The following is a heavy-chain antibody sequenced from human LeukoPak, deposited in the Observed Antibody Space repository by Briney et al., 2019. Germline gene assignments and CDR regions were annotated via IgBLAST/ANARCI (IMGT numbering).Heavy chain of an antibody. D-gene: IGHD3-16*01. Sequence: GGSLRLSCVASGFTFSSYWMHWVRQAPGKGLVWVSRINGDGSTTTYADSVTGRFTISRDNAKNTQYLQMNRLGAEDTAVYYCARVSIGAWYFDLWGRGTLVTVSS. CDR3: ARVSIGAWYFDL. J-gene: IGHJ2*01. V-gene: IGHV3-74*01. CDR2: INGDGSTT. CDR1: GFTFSSYW.